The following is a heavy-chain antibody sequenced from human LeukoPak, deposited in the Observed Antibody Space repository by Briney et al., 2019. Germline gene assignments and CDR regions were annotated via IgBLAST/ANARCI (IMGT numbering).Heavy chain of an antibody. J-gene: IGHJ5*02. CDR1: GFTFSSYA. CDR2: ISGRGGST. Sequence: GGSLRLSCAASGFTFSSYAMSWVRQVPGKGLEWVSGISGRGGSTYYADSVKGRFTISRDNSKNTLYLQMNSLRAEDTAVYYCARVAGITMVRGVNSWFDPWGQGTLVTVSS. CDR3: ARVAGITMVRGVNSWFDP. D-gene: IGHD3-10*01. V-gene: IGHV3-23*01.